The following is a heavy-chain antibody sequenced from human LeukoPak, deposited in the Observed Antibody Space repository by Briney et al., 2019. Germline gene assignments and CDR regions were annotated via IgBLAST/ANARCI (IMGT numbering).Heavy chain of an antibody. V-gene: IGHV3-23*01. CDR3: AKATVGYSSGRYPGWPANC. CDR2: ICGSGGCT. Sequence: GGSLRLSCAASGFTFNTYAIYWVRQAPGKGLEWVSGICGSGGCTYYADSVKGRFTISRDNSKNTVYLQMNSLTADDTAVYYCAKATVGYSSGRYPGWPANCWGQGTLVTVSP. J-gene: IGHJ4*02. CDR1: GFTFNTYA. D-gene: IGHD6-19*01.